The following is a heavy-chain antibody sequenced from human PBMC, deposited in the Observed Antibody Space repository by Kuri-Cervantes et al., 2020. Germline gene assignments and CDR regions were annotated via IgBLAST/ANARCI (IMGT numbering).Heavy chain of an antibody. CDR3: AGDRPFSY. CDR1: GFTISSNY. V-gene: IGHV3-53*01. J-gene: IGHJ4*02. CDR2: FYTGGST. Sequence: GESLKISCAASGFTISSNYMSWVRQAPGKGLEWVSVFYTGGSTFYADSVKGRFTISRDISKNTLYLHMNNLRAEDTAVYYCAGDRPFSYWGQGTLVTVSS. D-gene: IGHD3-16*01.